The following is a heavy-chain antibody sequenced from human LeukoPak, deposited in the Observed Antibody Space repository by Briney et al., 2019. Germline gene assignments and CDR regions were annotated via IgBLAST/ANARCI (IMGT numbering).Heavy chain of an antibody. J-gene: IGHJ6*03. CDR1: GGSISSSSYY. CDR2: IYYSGST. V-gene: IGHV4-39*07. CDR3: ARGPYYYYMDV. Sequence: SETLSLTCTVSGGSISSSSYYWGWIRQPPGKGLEWIGSIYYSGSTYYNPSLKSRVTISVDTSKNQFSLKLSSVTAADTAVYYCARGPYYYYMDVWGKGTTVTVSS.